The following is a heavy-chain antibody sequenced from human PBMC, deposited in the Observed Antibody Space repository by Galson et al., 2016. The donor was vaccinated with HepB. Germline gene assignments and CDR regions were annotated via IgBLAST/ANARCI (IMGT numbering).Heavy chain of an antibody. V-gene: IGHV1-3*01. J-gene: IGHJ4*02. CDR3: ARVIGYCSGGSCYSGYYFDY. D-gene: IGHD2-15*01. CDR2: INSGNGNT. CDR1: GYSFTYYA. Sequence: SVKVSCKASGYSFTYYAMHWVRQAPGQRLEWMGWINSGNGNTKYSQNFQGRVTITRDTSASTAYMELSSLRSEDTAVYYCARVIGYCSGGSCYSGYYFDYWGQGTLVTVSS.